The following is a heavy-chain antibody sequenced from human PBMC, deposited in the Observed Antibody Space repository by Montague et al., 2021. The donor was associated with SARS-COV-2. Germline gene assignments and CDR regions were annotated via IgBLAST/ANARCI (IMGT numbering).Heavy chain of an antibody. CDR1: GGPFSPYY. J-gene: IGHJ6*03. Sequence: SETLSLTCAVSGGPFSPYYWSWIRQPPGKGLEWIGEISQGGNTKYNPSLQSRVSISLDTSRNQFSLKVSSVTAADTAIYYCARLGDGIVPSPILGLGPYYSFYYMDVWGKGTTVTVSS. CDR2: ISQGGNT. CDR3: ARLGDGIVPSPILGLGPYYSFYYMDV. V-gene: IGHV4-34*01. D-gene: IGHD2-2*02.